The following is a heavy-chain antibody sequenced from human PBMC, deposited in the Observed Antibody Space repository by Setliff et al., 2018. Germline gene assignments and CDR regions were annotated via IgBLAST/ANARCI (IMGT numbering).Heavy chain of an antibody. D-gene: IGHD5-18*01. V-gene: IGHV1-18*01. CDR3: AAIGLDTALITGVLFDF. Sequence: ASVKVSCKDSGYTFSSYGISWVRQAPGQGLEWMGWISAYNGNTNYAQRFQGRVTMTDDTSTDTAYMELSSLRSEDTAVYYCAAIGLDTALITGVLFDFWGQGTLVTVSS. CDR1: GYTFSSYG. J-gene: IGHJ4*02. CDR2: ISAYNGNT.